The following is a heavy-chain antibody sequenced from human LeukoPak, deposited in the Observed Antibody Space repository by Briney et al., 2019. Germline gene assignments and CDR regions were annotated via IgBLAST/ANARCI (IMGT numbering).Heavy chain of an antibody. Sequence: GGSLRLSCAASGLIFSDYYMSWTRQAPGKGLEWVSAISGSGGITSYADSVKGRFTISRGNSKNSLYLQMNSLRAEDTAVYYCARDLLGWELHYFDYWGQGTLVTVSS. D-gene: IGHD1-26*01. CDR1: GLIFSDYY. CDR3: ARDLLGWELHYFDY. V-gene: IGHV3-11*04. CDR2: ISGSGGIT. J-gene: IGHJ4*02.